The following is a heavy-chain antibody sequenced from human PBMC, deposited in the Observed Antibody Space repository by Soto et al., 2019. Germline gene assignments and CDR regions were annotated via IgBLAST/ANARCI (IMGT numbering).Heavy chain of an antibody. Sequence: GGSLRLSCAASGFTFSSYSMNWVRQAPGKGLEWVSYISSSSSTIYYADSVKGRFTISRDNAKNSLYLQMNSLRAEDTAVYYCARDLRGGSGYDPDDAFDIWGQGTMVTVSS. CDR1: GFTFSSYS. CDR3: ARDLRGGSGYDPDDAFDI. V-gene: IGHV3-48*01. CDR2: ISSSSSTI. D-gene: IGHD5-12*01. J-gene: IGHJ3*02.